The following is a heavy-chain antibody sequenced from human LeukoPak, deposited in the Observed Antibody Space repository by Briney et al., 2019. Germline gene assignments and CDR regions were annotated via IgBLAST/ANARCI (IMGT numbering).Heavy chain of an antibody. CDR3: ARAAIELYDILTGPAGYYYYYGMDV. D-gene: IGHD3-9*01. J-gene: IGHJ6*02. CDR1: GGSISSSNW. CDR2: IYHSGST. V-gene: IGHV4-4*02. Sequence: PSETLSLTCAVSGGSISSSNWWSWVRQPPGKGLEWIGEIYHSGSTNYNPSLKSRVTISVDKSKNQFSLKLSSVTAADTAVYYCARAAIELYDILTGPAGYYYYYGMDVWGQGTTVTVSS.